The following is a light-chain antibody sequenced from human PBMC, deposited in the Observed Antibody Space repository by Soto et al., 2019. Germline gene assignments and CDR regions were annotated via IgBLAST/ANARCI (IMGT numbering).Light chain of an antibody. Sequence: DIQMTQSPSTLSASVGDRVTITCRASQSISSWLAWYQQKPGKAPKLLIYDASSLESGGPSRFSGSGSGTEFTLTISSLQADDFATYYCQQYNSYSWTFGQGTKVEIK. CDR2: DAS. CDR1: QSISSW. J-gene: IGKJ1*01. V-gene: IGKV1-5*01. CDR3: QQYNSYSWT.